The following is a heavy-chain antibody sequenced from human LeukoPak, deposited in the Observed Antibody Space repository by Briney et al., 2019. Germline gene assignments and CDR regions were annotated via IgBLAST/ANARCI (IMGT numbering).Heavy chain of an antibody. D-gene: IGHD3-16*01. Sequence: GESLKISCKGSGYSFTSYWISWVRQMPGKGLEWMGRVDPSDSYTNYSPSFQGHVTISADKSISTAYLQWSSLKASDTAMYFCGRGRGKDDYWGQGTLVTVSS. CDR2: VDPSDSYT. V-gene: IGHV5-10-1*01. J-gene: IGHJ4*02. CDR3: GRGRGKDDY. CDR1: GYSFTSYW.